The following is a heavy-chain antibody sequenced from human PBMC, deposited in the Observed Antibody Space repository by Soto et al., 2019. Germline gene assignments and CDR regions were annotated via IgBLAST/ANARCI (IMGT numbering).Heavy chain of an antibody. Sequence: QVQLLESGGDLVKPGGSLRLSCAASGFTINDYYMGWIRQPPGKGLEWISYIRPDSSHTNHADSVKGRFTISRDNAKNSLYLQMNSLRAEDTAVYFCATGQQVRMADIWGQGTMVTVSS. CDR1: GFTINDYY. D-gene: IGHD6-13*01. CDR3: ATGQQVRMADI. J-gene: IGHJ3*02. V-gene: IGHV3-11*03. CDR2: IRPDSSHT.